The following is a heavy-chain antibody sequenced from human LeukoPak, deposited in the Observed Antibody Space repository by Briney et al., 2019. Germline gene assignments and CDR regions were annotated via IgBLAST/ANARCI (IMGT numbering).Heavy chain of an antibody. D-gene: IGHD2-2*01. CDR1: GFTFSSYA. J-gene: IGHJ4*02. Sequence: GGSLRLSCAASGFTFSSYAMSWVRQAPGKGLEWVSAISGSGGSTYYADSVKGRFTISRDNSKNTLYLQMNSLRAEDTAVYYCAKEGRYCSSTSCYVFWSGYDDYWGQGTLVTVSS. CDR3: AKEGRYCSSTSCYVFWSGYDDY. CDR2: ISGSGGST. V-gene: IGHV3-23*01.